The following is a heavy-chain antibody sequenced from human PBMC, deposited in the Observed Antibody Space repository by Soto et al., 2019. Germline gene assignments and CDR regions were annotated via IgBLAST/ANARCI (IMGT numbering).Heavy chain of an antibody. Sequence: QVQLQESGPGRVKPSQTLSLTCTVSVGSISSVGYYWSGILQHPGKGLEWIGYIYYSGSTYYNPSLKGQVTISGDTAKNQFSLKLSSVPAADTAVYYCARDSGSYQRGIDHWGQGTLVTVSS. J-gene: IGHJ4*02. V-gene: IGHV4-31*01. D-gene: IGHD1-26*01. CDR2: IYYSGST. CDR1: VGSISSVGYY. CDR3: ARDSGSYQRGIDH.